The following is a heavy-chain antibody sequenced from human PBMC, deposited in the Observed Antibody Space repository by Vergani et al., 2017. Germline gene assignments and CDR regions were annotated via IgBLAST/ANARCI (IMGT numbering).Heavy chain of an antibody. CDR1: GGSISSSSYY. D-gene: IGHD6-13*01. J-gene: IGHJ5*02. Sequence: QLQLQESGPGLVKPSETLSLTCTVSGGSISSSSYYWGWIRQPPGKGLGWIGSIYYSGSTYYNPSLKSRVTISVDTSKNQFSLTLSSVTAADTAVYYCARPYSSSWYGNWFDPWGQGTLVTVSS. CDR2: IYYSGST. CDR3: ARPYSSSWYGNWFDP. V-gene: IGHV4-39*01.